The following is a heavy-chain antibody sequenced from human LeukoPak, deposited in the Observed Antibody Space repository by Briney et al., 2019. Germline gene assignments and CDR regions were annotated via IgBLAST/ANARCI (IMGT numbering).Heavy chain of an antibody. Sequence: GGSLRLSCGASGFTFDDYGMHWVRQALGKGLEWVSGVSWNSGGIGYADSVKGRFTISRDNAKNSLYLQMNSLRAEDTAVYYCARWYYYDSSGVRINWFDPWGQGTLVTVSS. CDR2: VSWNSGGI. CDR3: ARWYYYDSSGVRINWFDP. J-gene: IGHJ5*02. V-gene: IGHV3-9*01. D-gene: IGHD3-22*01. CDR1: GFTFDDYG.